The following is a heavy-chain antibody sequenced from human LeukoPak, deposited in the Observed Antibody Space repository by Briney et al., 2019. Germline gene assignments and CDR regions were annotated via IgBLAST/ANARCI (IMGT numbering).Heavy chain of an antibody. CDR1: GFPFSSYW. V-gene: IGHV3-74*01. CDR3: ATAGSDRFDN. D-gene: IGHD3-10*01. Sequence: PGGSLRLSCVASGFPFSSYWMHWVRQAPGKGLVWVPRMNSDGTTINYADSVKGRFTISRDNAKNTLYLQITSLRAEDTAVYYCATAGSDRFDNWGQGTLVTVSS. CDR2: MNSDGTTI. J-gene: IGHJ4*02.